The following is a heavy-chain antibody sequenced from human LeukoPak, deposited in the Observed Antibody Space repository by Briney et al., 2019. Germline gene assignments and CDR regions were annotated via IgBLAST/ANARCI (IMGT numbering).Heavy chain of an antibody. V-gene: IGHV4-59*01. CDR3: ASTSGYCSGGNCYSAFDY. Sequence: KASETLSLTCTVSGGSISSYYWSWIRQPPGKGLEWIGYIYYSGSTNYNPSLKSRVTISLDTSKNQFSLKLSSVTAADTAVYYCASTSGYCSGGNCYSAFDYWGQGTLVTVSS. D-gene: IGHD2-15*01. CDR1: GGSISSYY. J-gene: IGHJ4*02. CDR2: IYYSGST.